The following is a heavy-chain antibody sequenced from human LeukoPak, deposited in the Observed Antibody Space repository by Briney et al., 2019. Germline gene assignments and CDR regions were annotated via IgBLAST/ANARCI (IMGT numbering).Heavy chain of an antibody. D-gene: IGHD1-14*01. V-gene: IGHV1-69*13. CDR2: IIPIFGTA. CDR1: GGTFSSYA. CDR3: ARETIQGLGWFDP. Sequence: ASVKVSCKASGGTFSSYAISWVRQAPGQGLEWMGGIIPIFGTANYAQKFQGRVTITADESTSTAYMELSSLRSEDTAVYYCARETIQGLGWFDPWGQGTLVTVSS. J-gene: IGHJ5*02.